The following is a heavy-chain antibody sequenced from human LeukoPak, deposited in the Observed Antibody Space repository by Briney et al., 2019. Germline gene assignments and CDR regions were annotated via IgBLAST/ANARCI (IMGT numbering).Heavy chain of an antibody. CDR3: AKDGRDYGDYVDY. V-gene: IGHV3-30*18. D-gene: IGHD4-17*01. CDR1: GFTFSSYG. CDR2: ISYDGSNK. J-gene: IGHJ4*02. Sequence: GRSLRLSCAASGFTFSSYGMHWVRQAPGKGLEWVAVISYDGSNKYYADSVKGRFTISRDNSKNTLHLQMNSLRAEDTAVYYCAKDGRDYGDYVDYWGQGTLVTVSS.